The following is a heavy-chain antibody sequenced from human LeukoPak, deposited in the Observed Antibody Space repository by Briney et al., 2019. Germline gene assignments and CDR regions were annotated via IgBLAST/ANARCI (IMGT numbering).Heavy chain of an antibody. J-gene: IGHJ4*02. Sequence: GGSLRLSCAASGFTFSSYSMNWVRQAPGKGLEWVSSISSSSYIYYADSVKGRFTISRDNAKNSLYLQMNSLRAEDTAVYYCASSSYYYESGMVFDYWGQGTLVTVSS. CDR2: ISSSSYI. CDR3: ASSSYYYESGMVFDY. CDR1: GFTFSSYS. D-gene: IGHD3-22*01. V-gene: IGHV3-21*01.